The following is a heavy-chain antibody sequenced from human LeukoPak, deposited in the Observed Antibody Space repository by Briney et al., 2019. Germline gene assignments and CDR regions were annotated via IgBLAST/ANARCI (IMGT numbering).Heavy chain of an antibody. D-gene: IGHD1-14*01. CDR1: GFTLTRHH. CDR3: VREDWGSGTIIDY. J-gene: IGHJ4*02. V-gene: IGHV1-18*01. CDR2: IDGNAGDT. Sequence: GASVTVSCKASGFTLTRHHISWVRQALGQGLEWMGWIDGNAGDTIYAQRFQGRVTMTRDTSTTTAYMELRSLRLDDTAVYYCVREDWGSGTIIDYWGQGTLATVSS.